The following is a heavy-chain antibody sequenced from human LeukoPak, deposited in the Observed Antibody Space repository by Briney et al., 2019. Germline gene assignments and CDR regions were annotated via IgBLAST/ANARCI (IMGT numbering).Heavy chain of an antibody. J-gene: IGHJ5*02. V-gene: IGHV4-30-4*01. CDR1: GGSISSGDYY. CDR2: MYYSGST. CDR3: ARPYYYDSRIDP. Sequence: SETLSLTCTVSGGSISSGDYYWSWIRQPPGKGLEWIAYMYYSGSTYYNPSLKSRVTMSADTSKNQLSLKQSSVTAADTAVYYCARPYYYDSRIDPWGQGILVTVSS. D-gene: IGHD3-22*01.